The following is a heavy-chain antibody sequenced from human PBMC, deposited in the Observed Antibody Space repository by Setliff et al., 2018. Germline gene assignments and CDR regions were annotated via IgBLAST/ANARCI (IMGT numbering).Heavy chain of an antibody. D-gene: IGHD5-18*01. CDR3: AREGVDTRSSTDYRYYMDV. J-gene: IGHJ6*03. V-gene: IGHV1-69*05. CDR1: GGTFSNYG. Sequence: SVKVPCKASGGTFSNYGVSWVRQAPGQGLEWMGGTIPLFGTTDYAQKFHGRVTIITDESTSTAYMELSSLTSDDTAVYYCAREGVDTRSSTDYRYYMDVWGQGTTVTVSS. CDR2: TIPLFGTT.